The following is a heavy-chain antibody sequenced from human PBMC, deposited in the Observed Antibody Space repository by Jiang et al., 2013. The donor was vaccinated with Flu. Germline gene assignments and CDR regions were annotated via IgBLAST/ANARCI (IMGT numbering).Heavy chain of an antibody. D-gene: IGHD3-22*01. Sequence: GPGLVKPSQTLSLTCTVSGGSISSGSFSWNWIRQSAGKGLEWIGYIYYSGSTNYNPSLKSRVTISVDTSKNQFSLKLSSVTAADTAVYYCARSDNYYDSSGYYYYSTSFDYWGQGTLVTVSS. CDR3: ARSDNYYDSSGYYYYSTSFDY. V-gene: IGHV4-61*10. J-gene: IGHJ4*02. CDR2: IYYSGST. CDR1: GGSISSGSFS.